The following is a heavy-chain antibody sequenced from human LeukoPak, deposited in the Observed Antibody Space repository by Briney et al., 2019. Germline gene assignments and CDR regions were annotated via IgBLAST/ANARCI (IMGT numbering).Heavy chain of an antibody. D-gene: IGHD6-6*01. Sequence: GASLRLSCAASGFTFSSYAMSWVRQAPGKGLEWVSGISGSGGSTSYADSVKGRFTISRDNSKNTLYPQMNSLRADDTALYHCAKGRFGSSYYFDYWGQGTLVTVSS. J-gene: IGHJ4*02. CDR1: GFTFSSYA. CDR2: ISGSGGST. V-gene: IGHV3-23*01. CDR3: AKGRFGSSYYFDY.